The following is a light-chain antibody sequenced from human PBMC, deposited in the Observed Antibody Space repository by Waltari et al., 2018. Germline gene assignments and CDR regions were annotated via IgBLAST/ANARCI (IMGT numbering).Light chain of an antibody. CDR2: DDG. CDR1: TSGSKH. J-gene: IGLJ1*01. CDR3: QVWDSGSDHYV. V-gene: IGLV3-21*02. Sequence: SYVLPPPPSVSVAPGQTARSTWYGTTSGSKHVHWYPRKPGQAPVLVVYDDGDRPSGIPERFSGSNSGNTATLTISRVEAGDEADYYCQVWDSGSDHYVFGTVTTVTVL.